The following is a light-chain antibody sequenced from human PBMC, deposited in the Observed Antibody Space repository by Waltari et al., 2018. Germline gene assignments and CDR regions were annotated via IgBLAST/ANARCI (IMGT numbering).Light chain of an antibody. V-gene: IGKV3-11*01. CDR2: DVS. Sequence: EIVLTQSPATLSLSPGERATLSCRASQSVSSYLTWYQQKPGQAPRLLIYDVSNRATGIPARFSGSGSGTDFTLTISSLEPEDVAVYYCQQRANWRLTFGGGTKVEIK. J-gene: IGKJ4*01. CDR1: QSVSSY. CDR3: QQRANWRLT.